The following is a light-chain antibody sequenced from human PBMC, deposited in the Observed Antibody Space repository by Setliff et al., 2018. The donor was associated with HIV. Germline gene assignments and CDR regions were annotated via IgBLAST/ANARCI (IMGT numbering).Light chain of an antibody. CDR3: DSYTNRGIYV. J-gene: IGLJ1*01. V-gene: IGLV2-14*03. Sequence: QSALTQPASVSGSPGQVITVSCTGTRSDVGAYNSVSWFQQHPGKAPKLIIFDVSSRPSGVSKRFSGSNFGNTASLTIFGLQIEDEADYYCDSYTNRGIYVFGTGTKV. CDR2: DVS. CDR1: RSDVGAYNS.